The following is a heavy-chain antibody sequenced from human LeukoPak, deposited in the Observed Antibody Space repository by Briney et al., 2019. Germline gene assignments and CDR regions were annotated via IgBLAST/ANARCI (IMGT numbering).Heavy chain of an antibody. Sequence: KTSETLSLTCAVYGGSFSGYYWSWIRQPPGEGLEWIGEINHSGSTNYNPSLKSRVTISVDTSKNQFSLKLSSVTAADTAVYYCARGANYCSGGSCYSAWYYGMDVRGKGTTVTVSS. V-gene: IGHV4-34*01. D-gene: IGHD2-15*01. CDR2: INHSGST. CDR3: ARGANYCSGGSCYSAWYYGMDV. J-gene: IGHJ6*04. CDR1: GGSFSGYY.